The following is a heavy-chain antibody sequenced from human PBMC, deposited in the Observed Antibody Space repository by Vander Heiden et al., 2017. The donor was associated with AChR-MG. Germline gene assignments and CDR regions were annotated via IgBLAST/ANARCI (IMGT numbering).Heavy chain of an antibody. CDR3: AKDKRKDGSGSFDY. V-gene: IGHV3-30*18. CDR1: GFTFGCYG. Sequence: QVQLVESGGGVVQPGRSLRLSCAASGFTFGCYGMHWVRQAPGKGVEWVAVISYDGSNKYYADSVKGRFTISRDNSKNTLYLQMNSLRAEDTAVYYCAKDKRKDGSGSFDYWGQGTLVTVSS. D-gene: IGHD3-10*01. CDR2: ISYDGSNK. J-gene: IGHJ4*02.